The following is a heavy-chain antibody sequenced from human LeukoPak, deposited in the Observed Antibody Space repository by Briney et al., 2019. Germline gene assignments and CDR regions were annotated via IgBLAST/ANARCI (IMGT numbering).Heavy chain of an antibody. CDR1: GFTFSSYE. Sequence: GGSLRLSCAASGFTFSSYEMNWVRQALGKGLEWVSYISSSGSTIYYADSVKGRFTISRDNAKNSLYLQMNSLRAEDTAVYSCARDRHRYNYDSSGYPPYWGQGTLVTVSS. CDR3: ARDRHRYNYDSSGYPPY. V-gene: IGHV3-48*03. CDR2: ISSSGSTI. D-gene: IGHD3-22*01. J-gene: IGHJ4*02.